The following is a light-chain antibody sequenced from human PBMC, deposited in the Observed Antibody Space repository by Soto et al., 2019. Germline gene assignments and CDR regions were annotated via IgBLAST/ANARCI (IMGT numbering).Light chain of an antibody. CDR2: GAS. CDR3: QQYGSSPPYT. V-gene: IGKV3-20*01. Sequence: EIVLTQSPGTLSLSPGERATLSCRASQSVSSTYLAWYQQKPGQAPRLVFYGASSRATGIPDRFSGSGSGTEFTLTISRLEPEDFAVYFCQQYGSSPPYTFGQGTKLEIK. J-gene: IGKJ2*01. CDR1: QSVSSTY.